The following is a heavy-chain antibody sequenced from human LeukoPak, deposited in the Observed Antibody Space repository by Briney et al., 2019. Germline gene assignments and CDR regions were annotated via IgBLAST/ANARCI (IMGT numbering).Heavy chain of an antibody. Sequence: SETLSLTCAVYGGSFSGYYWSWIRQPPGKGLEWIGEINHSGSTNYNPSLKSRVTISVDTSKNQFSLKLSSVTAADTAVYYCARGRGFWSGYYTQYYYYYMDVWGKGTTVTVSS. V-gene: IGHV4-34*01. CDR2: INHSGST. D-gene: IGHD3-3*01. CDR1: GGSFSGYY. J-gene: IGHJ6*03. CDR3: ARGRGFWSGYYTQYYYYYMDV.